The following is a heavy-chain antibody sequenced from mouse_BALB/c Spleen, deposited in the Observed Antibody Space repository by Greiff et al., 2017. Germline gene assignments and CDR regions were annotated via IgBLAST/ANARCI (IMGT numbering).Heavy chain of an antibody. CDR2: ISYSGST. CDR1: GYSITSDYA. D-gene: IGHD2-4*01. CDR3: ARERDYDEDYYAMDY. J-gene: IGHJ4*01. Sequence: DVHLVESGPGLVKPSQSLSLTCTVTGYSITSDYAWNWIRQFPGNKLEWMGYISYSGSTSYNPSLKSRISITRDTSKNQFFLQLNSVTTEDTATYYCARERDYDEDYYAMDYWGQGTSVTVSS. V-gene: IGHV3-2*02.